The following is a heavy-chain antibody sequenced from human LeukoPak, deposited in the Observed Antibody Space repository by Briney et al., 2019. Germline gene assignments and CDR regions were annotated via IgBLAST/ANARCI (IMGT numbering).Heavy chain of an antibody. CDR2: IYTSGST. CDR1: GGSISSGSYY. D-gene: IGHD3-22*01. J-gene: IGHJ1*01. Sequence: SETLSLTCTVSGGSISSGSYYWSWIRQPAGKGLEWIGRIYTSGSTNYNPSLKSRVTISVDTSKNQFSLKLSSVTAADTAVYYCARDRGYYDNSGYQFQHWGQGTLVTVSS. V-gene: IGHV4-61*02. CDR3: ARDRGYYDNSGYQFQH.